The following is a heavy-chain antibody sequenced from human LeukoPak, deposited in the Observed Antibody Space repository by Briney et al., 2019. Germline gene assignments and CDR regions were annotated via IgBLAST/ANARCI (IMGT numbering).Heavy chain of an antibody. CDR2: ISAYNGNT. CDR3: ARDRGDIVVVVAANNWFDP. D-gene: IGHD2-15*01. Sequence: ASVKVSCKASGGTFFNYGVTWVRQAPGQGLEWMGWISAYNGNTNYAQKLQGRVTMTTDTSTSTAYMELRSLRSDDTAVYYCARDRGDIVVVVAANNWFDPWGQGTLVTVSS. V-gene: IGHV1-18*01. J-gene: IGHJ5*02. CDR1: GGTFFNYG.